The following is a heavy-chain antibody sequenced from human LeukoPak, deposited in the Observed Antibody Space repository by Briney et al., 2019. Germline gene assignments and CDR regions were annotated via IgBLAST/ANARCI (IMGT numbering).Heavy chain of an antibody. CDR3: ARGGMYSSYSY. D-gene: IGHD6-19*01. CDR1: GGSLSGYY. V-gene: IGHV4-34*01. Sequence: SETLSLTCAVYGGSLSGYYWSWIRQPPGKGLEWIGEINHSGSTNYNPSLKSRVTISVDTSKNQFSLKLSSVTAADTAVYYCARGGMYSSYSYWGQGTLVTVSS. J-gene: IGHJ4*02. CDR2: INHSGST.